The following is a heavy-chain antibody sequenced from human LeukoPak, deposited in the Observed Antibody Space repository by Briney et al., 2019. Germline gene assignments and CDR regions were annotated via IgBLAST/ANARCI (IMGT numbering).Heavy chain of an antibody. CDR2: VSGSGGST. CDR1: GFTFSSDA. V-gene: IGHV3-23*01. D-gene: IGHD3-9*01. J-gene: IGHJ4*02. Sequence: GGSLRLSCAASGFTFSSDAMSWVRQAPGRGLEWVSAVSGSGGSTYYADSVKGRFTISIDNSTDTLYVQMNSLRAEATAVYYCAKDAGPFRSVDWYFDFWGQGTLVTVSS. CDR3: AKDAGPFRSVDWYFDF.